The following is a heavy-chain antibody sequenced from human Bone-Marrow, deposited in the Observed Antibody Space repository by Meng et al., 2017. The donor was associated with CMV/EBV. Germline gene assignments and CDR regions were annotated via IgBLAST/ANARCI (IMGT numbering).Heavy chain of an antibody. V-gene: IGHV3-30*04. CDR3: ARRIQPYYFDY. Sequence: GESLKISCAASGFTFSSYAMHWVRQAPGKGLEWVAVISYDGSNKYYADSVKGRFTISRDNSKNTLYLQMNSLRAEDTAVYYCARRIQPYYFDYWGQGTLVTVPS. CDR1: GFTFSSYA. D-gene: IGHD5-18*01. CDR2: ISYDGSNK. J-gene: IGHJ4*02.